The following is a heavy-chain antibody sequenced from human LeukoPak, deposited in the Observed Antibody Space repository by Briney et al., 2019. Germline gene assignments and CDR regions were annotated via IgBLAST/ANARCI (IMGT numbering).Heavy chain of an antibody. J-gene: IGHJ6*03. V-gene: IGHV3-30*04. Sequence: GGSLRLSCAASGFTFSGYAMHWVRQAPGKGLEWVAVISYDGSNKYYADSVKGRFTISRDNSKNTLYLQMNSLRAEDTAVYYCARGVTYMDVWGKGTTVTVSS. CDR3: ARGVTYMDV. CDR2: ISYDGSNK. D-gene: IGHD4-23*01. CDR1: GFTFSGYA.